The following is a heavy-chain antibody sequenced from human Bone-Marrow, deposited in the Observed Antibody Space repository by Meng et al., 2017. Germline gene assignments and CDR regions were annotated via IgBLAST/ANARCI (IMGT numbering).Heavy chain of an antibody. CDR2: TYYRSKWYN. V-gene: IGHV6-1*01. CDR1: GDSVSINSAA. D-gene: IGHD5-12*01. J-gene: IGHJ4*02. Sequence: AHLPPSAPGLVTPSPTPPLTCAISGDSVSINSAAWNWIRQSPSRGLELLGRTYYRSKWYNDYAVSVKSRITINPDTSKNQFSLQLNSVTPEDTAVYYCARFLDYDSAFDYWGQGTLVTVSS. CDR3: ARFLDYDSAFDY.